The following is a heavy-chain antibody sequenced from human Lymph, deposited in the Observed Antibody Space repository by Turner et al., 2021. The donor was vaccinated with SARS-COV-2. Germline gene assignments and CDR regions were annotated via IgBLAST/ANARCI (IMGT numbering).Heavy chain of an antibody. CDR1: GFTFSSYA. V-gene: IGHV3-30*04. J-gene: IGHJ4*02. CDR3: AREMGAGSDY. D-gene: IGHD3-10*01. CDR2: ISYDGSNK. Sequence: QVPLVESGGAVVQPGRSLRLSCAASGFTFSSYAMHWVRQAPGKGLEWVALISYDGSNKYYADSVKGRFTISRDNSKNTLYLQMNSLRAEDTAVYYCAREMGAGSDYWGQGTLVTVSS.